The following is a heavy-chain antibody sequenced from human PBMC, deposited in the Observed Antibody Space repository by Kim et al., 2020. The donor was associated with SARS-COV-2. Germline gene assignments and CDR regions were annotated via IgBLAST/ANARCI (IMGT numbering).Heavy chain of an antibody. V-gene: IGHV3-21*01. Sequence: GGSLRLSCAASGFTFSSHSMNWVRQAPGKGLEWVSWISSSSTYIYYADSVKGRFTISRDNAKNSLYLQMNSLRAEDTAVYYCARGGSITMSPTVSVLYGMDVWGQGTTVTVSS. J-gene: IGHJ6*02. CDR1: GFTFSSHS. CDR2: ISSSSTYI. D-gene: IGHD3-10*02. CDR3: ARGGSITMSPTVSVLYGMDV.